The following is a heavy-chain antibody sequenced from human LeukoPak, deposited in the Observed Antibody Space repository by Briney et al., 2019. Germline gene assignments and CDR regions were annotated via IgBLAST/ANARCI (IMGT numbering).Heavy chain of an antibody. V-gene: IGHV2-5*02. CDR1: GFSLSTSGVG. CDR2: IYWDDEK. CDR3: AHSYYFGSRSYYNVWFAP. D-gene: IGHD3-10*01. Sequence: ESGPALVKPTQTLTLTCTFSGFSLSTSGVGVGWIGQPPGKALQWLALIYWDDEKYYSPSLKSRLSISRDTSRNQVVLAMTNMDPLDTATYFCAHSYYFGSRSYYNVWFAPWGLGTLVTVSS. J-gene: IGHJ5*02.